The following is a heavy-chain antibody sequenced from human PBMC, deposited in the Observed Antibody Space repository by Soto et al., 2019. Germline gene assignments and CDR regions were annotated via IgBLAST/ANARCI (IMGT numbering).Heavy chain of an antibody. CDR1: GFNFSPYG. V-gene: IGHV3-33*01. Sequence: GGSLRLSCVASGFNFSPYGMHWVRQAPGKGLEWVAVIWYDGSKKYYADSVKGRFTISRDKSKNTLYLRMNSLRVEDTAVYYCAREGYSGYDWSYYYGMDVWGQGTTVTVSS. J-gene: IGHJ6*02. CDR2: IWYDGSKK. D-gene: IGHD5-12*01. CDR3: AREGYSGYDWSYYYGMDV.